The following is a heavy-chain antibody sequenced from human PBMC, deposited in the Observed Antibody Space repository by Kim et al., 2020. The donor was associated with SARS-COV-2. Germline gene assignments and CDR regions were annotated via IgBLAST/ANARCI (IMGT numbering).Heavy chain of an antibody. CDR2: IYYSGTT. V-gene: IGHV4-59*08. Sequence: SETLSLTCSVSGVSITSYYWNWIRQSPGKGLEWIGYIYYSGTTKYNPSLTSRVTISVDTSKNQFSLKLRSVTAADTAVYYCARDTSGGYNWFDPWGQGSL. D-gene: IGHD2-15*01. CDR1: GVSITSYY. J-gene: IGHJ5*02. CDR3: ARDTSGGYNWFDP.